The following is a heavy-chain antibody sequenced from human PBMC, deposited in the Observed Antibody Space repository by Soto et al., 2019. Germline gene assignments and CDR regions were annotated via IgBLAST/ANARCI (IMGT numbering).Heavy chain of an antibody. V-gene: IGHV4-59*01. CDR3: ARGGGRGAELGIFH. CDR2: IYYSGTT. Sequence: SETLSLTCTVSGGSISGYYCSWIRQSPGKGLEWIGYIYYSGTTNYNPSLKSRVTISIDTSNNQFSLRLSSVTAADTAVYYCARGGGRGAELGIFHWGQGTLVTVSS. J-gene: IGHJ4*02. D-gene: IGHD3-16*01. CDR1: GGSISGYY.